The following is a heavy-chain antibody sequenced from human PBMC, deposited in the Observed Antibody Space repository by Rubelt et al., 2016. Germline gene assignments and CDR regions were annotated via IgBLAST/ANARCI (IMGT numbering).Heavy chain of an antibody. V-gene: IGHV1-69*13. CDR1: GYTFTSYG. D-gene: IGHD6-13*01. J-gene: IGHJ4*02. CDR2: IIPIFGTA. CDR3: ARRQQLGPFDY. Sequence: QVQLVQSGAEVKKPGASVKVSCKASGYTFTSYGISWVRQAPGQGLEWMGGIIPIFGTATYAQKFQGRVTIIADESTSTSYMALSSLRSEDTAVYCCARRQQLGPFDYWGQGTLVTVSS.